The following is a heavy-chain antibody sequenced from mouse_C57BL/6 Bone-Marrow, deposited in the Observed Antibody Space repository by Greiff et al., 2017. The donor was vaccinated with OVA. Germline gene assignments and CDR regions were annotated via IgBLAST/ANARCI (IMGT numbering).Heavy chain of an antibody. J-gene: IGHJ1*03. CDR3: ARGLLPFDV. D-gene: IGHD1-1*01. V-gene: IGHV1-55*01. Sequence: QVQLQQPGAELVKPGASVKMSCKASGYTFTSYWITWVKQRPGQGLEWIGDIYPGSGSTNYNEKFKSKATLTVDTSSSSPYLQLISLTSEASAVYYCARGLLPFDVWGTGTTVTVSS. CDR1: GYTFTSYW. CDR2: IYPGSGST.